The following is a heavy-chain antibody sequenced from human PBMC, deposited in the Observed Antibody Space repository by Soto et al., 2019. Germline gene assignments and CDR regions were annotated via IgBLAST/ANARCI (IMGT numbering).Heavy chain of an antibody. CDR3: ARRRGQFYYGMDV. D-gene: IGHD6-19*01. Sequence: QVQLVQSGAEVKKPGASVKVSCKASGYNFIGYYIHWVRQAPGQGLQWMGWIDPNNGDTDSAQKFQGRITMTRDTSISTVYMDLSSLRIDDTAIYYCARRRGQFYYGMDVWGQWTTVAVSS. CDR1: GYNFIGYY. V-gene: IGHV1-2*02. CDR2: IDPNNGDT. J-gene: IGHJ6*02.